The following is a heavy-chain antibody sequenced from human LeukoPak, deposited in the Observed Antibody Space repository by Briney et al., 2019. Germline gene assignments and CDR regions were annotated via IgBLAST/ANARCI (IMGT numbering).Heavy chain of an antibody. V-gene: IGHV3-73*01. CDR2: IRSKASSYAT. D-gene: IGHD2-15*01. Sequence: GGSLRLSCAASGFTFSGSAMHWVRQASGKGLEWVGRIRSKASSYATAYAASVKGRFTISRDDSKSTAYLQMNSLKTEDTAVYYCTRHCSGGSCYSVDWFDPWGQGTLVTVSS. CDR1: GFTFSGSA. J-gene: IGHJ5*02. CDR3: TRHCSGGSCYSVDWFDP.